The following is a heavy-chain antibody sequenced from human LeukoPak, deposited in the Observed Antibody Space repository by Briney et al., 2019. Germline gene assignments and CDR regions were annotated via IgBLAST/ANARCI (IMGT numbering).Heavy chain of an antibody. D-gene: IGHD1-14*01. Sequence: PGGSLRLSCAASGFTVSSTYMSWVRQAPGKGLEWVSVIYSGGSTYYADSVKGRFTISRDNSKNTLYLQMNSLRAEDTAVYYCARTRNRWYYFDYWGQGTLVTVSS. CDR1: GFTVSSTY. V-gene: IGHV3-53*01. J-gene: IGHJ4*02. CDR2: IYSGGST. CDR3: ARTRNRWYYFDY.